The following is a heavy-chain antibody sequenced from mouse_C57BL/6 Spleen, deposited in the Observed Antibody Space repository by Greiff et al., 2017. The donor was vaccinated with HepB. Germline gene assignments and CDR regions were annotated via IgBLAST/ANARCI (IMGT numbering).Heavy chain of an antibody. V-gene: IGHV1-26*01. J-gene: IGHJ2*01. D-gene: IGHD1-1*01. CDR3: ARLGQFITTVEVDY. Sequence: VQLQQSGPELVKPGASVKISCKASGYTFTDYYMNWVKQSHGKSLEWIGDINPNNGGTSYNQKFKGKATLTVDKSSSTAYMELRSLTSEDSAVYYCARLGQFITTVEVDYWGQGTTLTVSS. CDR2: INPNNGGT. CDR1: GYTFTDYY.